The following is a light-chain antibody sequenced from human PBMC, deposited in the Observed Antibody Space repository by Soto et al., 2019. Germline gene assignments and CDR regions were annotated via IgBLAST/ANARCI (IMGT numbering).Light chain of an antibody. CDR2: EVN. CDR1: SSDIGAYDY. Sequence: QPVLTQPASLSGSPGQSISISCTGTSSDIGAYDYVSWFQQHPGKAPKLMISEVNNRPSGVSNRFSGSKSGNTAYLTISGLQVEDEAEYFCVSFTTTSTHVFAAGTTGTVL. CDR3: VSFTTTSTHV. J-gene: IGLJ1*01. V-gene: IGLV2-14*01.